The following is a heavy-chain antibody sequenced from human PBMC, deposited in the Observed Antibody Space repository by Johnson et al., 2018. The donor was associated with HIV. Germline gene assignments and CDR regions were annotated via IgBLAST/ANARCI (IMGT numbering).Heavy chain of an antibody. D-gene: IGHD6-13*01. CDR1: GFTFSDYY. CDR2: ISSSGSTI. V-gene: IGHV3-11*04. CDR3: ARSIAVAGQDVFDI. Sequence: QVQLVESGGGVVQPGRSLRLSCAASGFTFSDYYMSWIRQAPGKGLEWVSYISSSGSTIYYADSVKGRFTISRDNAKNSLYLQMNSLRAEDTAVYYCARSIAVAGQDVFDIWGQGTMVTVSS. J-gene: IGHJ3*02.